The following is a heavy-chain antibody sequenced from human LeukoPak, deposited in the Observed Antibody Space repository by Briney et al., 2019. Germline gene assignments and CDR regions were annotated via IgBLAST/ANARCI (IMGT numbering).Heavy chain of an antibody. CDR3: ARGVSTPSDTGNYGGGYYYFDN. CDR2: INHVGSP. V-gene: IGHV4-34*01. Sequence: SETLSLTCAVYGGSLSNYQWTWIRQSPEKGLEWIGKINHVGSPNYNPSLKTRVTVSLEAPKNQFSLELRSVTAADTAFYYCARGVSTPSDTGNYGGGYYYFDNWGQGILVTVSS. CDR1: GGSLSNYQ. D-gene: IGHD4-11*01. J-gene: IGHJ4*02.